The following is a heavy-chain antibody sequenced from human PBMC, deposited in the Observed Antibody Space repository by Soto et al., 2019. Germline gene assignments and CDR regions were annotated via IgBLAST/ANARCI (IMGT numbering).Heavy chain of an antibody. J-gene: IGHJ6*02. CDR1: GFTFSGFG. CDR2: VWYDGGNE. CDR3: VRDGGYCSGGSCYSYAMDV. Sequence: QVQLVESGGGVVQPGESLRLSCAASGFTFSGFGLHWVRQAPGKGLEWVAVVWYDGGNEYYADSMKGRFTISRDNSKNTLYLQLNSLRAEDTAVYNCVRDGGYCSGGSCYSYAMDVWGQGTTVTVSS. V-gene: IGHV3-33*01. D-gene: IGHD2-15*01.